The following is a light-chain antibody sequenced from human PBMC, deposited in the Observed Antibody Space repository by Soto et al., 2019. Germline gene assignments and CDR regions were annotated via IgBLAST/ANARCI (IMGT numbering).Light chain of an antibody. CDR3: EQCNRYPWT. Sequence: DRQSIQYPYTLYASVGGRVTITCRASEKINKWLAWYQQKPGKAPKLLISDASSLESGVPSRFSGSGSGTEFALTMRCRQPDGFATYNCEQCNRYPWTVGGGTKVDIK. CDR2: DAS. J-gene: IGKJ4*02. CDR1: EKINKW. V-gene: IGKV1-5*01.